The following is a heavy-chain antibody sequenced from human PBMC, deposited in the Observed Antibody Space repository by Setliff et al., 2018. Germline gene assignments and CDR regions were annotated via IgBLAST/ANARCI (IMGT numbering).Heavy chain of an antibody. J-gene: IGHJ4*02. CDR1: GGTFSSYA. V-gene: IGHV1-69*06. CDR3: ASLSLGFTIFGVVIIDPYFDY. Sequence: SVKVSCKASGGTFSSYAISWVRQAPGQGLEWMGRIIPIFGTANYAQKFQGRVTITADKSTSTAYMELSSLRSEDTAVYYCASLSLGFTIFGVVIIDPYFDYWVQGTLVTVSS. CDR2: IIPIFGTA. D-gene: IGHD3-3*01.